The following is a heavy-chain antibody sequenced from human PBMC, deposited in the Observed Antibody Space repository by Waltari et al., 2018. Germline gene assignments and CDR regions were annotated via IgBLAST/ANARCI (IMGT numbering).Heavy chain of an antibody. J-gene: IGHJ4*02. Sequence: QVQLQESGPGLVKPSQTLSLTCTVSGGSITSGDYYWGWIRQPPGKGLEWIAYIYYSGSTYYNPSLKSRLTVSLAPSKNQFSLNLSSVTAADTAVYFCGRMAHSRSFDYWGQGSLVTVSS. CDR2: IYYSGST. D-gene: IGHD6-13*01. CDR3: GRMAHSRSFDY. CDR1: GGSITSGDYY. V-gene: IGHV4-30-4*08.